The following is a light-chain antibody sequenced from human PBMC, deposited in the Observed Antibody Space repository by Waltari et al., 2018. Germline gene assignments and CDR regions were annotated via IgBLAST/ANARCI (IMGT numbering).Light chain of an antibody. CDR2: NGF. CDR3: QHYVSLPST. V-gene: IGKV3-20*01. J-gene: IGKJ1*01. Sequence: IVLTQSPGTLPMSPGEVDTLHGRASQSLNRAVAWYQQKPGQAPRLLIYNGFNRATYIPDRFSGSGSRTAFSLTISRLDPEDFAVYYCQHYVSLPSTFGQGTRVEIK. CDR1: QSLNRAV.